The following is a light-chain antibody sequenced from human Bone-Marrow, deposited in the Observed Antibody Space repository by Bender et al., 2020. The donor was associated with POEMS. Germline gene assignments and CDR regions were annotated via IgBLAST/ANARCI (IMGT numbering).Light chain of an antibody. CDR3: QAWDINKAI. Sequence: ELTQPPSVSVSPGQIATITCSGDKLGDKYVCWYQQKPGQSPVMVIYEDSKRPSGIPERFSGSNSGNTATLTISGTQAMDEADFYCQAWDINKAILGGGTRLTVL. CDR1: KLGDKY. V-gene: IGLV3-1*01. J-gene: IGLJ2*01. CDR2: EDS.